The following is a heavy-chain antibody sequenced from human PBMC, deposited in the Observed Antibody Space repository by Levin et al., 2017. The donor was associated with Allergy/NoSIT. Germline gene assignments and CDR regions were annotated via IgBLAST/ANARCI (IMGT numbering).Heavy chain of an antibody. Sequence: SQTLSLPCAISGDRVSTNSVAWHWLRQSPSRGLEWLGRTYYRSKWYNDYAVSVKSRITINPDTSKNQFSLQLNSMTPEDTAVYYCARTIYSKGFGVVDYWGQGTLVTVSS. CDR2: TYYRSKWYN. J-gene: IGHJ4*02. D-gene: IGHD3-16*01. CDR3: ARTIYSKGFGVVDY. V-gene: IGHV6-1*01. CDR1: GDRVSTNSVA.